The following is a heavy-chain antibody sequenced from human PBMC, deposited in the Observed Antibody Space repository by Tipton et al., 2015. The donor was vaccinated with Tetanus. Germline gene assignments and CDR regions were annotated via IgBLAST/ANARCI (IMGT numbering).Heavy chain of an antibody. CDR3: ARLPKHYSASGST. V-gene: IGHV5-51*01. CDR2: IYPGDSAA. D-gene: IGHD3-10*01. CDR1: GYNFTKYW. J-gene: IGHJ5*02. Sequence: VQLVQSGAEMKKPGESLRISCKGSGYNFTKYWIGWVRQMPGKGLEWMGIIYPGDSAATYSPSFQGQVTISADKSLSTAYLQWTSLKPSDTAIYFCARLPKHYSASGSTWGQGTLVTVSA.